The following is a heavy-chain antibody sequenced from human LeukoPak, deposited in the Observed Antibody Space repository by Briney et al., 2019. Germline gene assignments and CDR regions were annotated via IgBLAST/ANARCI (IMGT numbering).Heavy chain of an antibody. V-gene: IGHV3-30*18. CDR1: GFTFSSYG. J-gene: IGHJ3*02. Sequence: GGSLRLSCAASGFTFSSYGMHWVRQAPGKGLEWVAVISYDGSNKYYADSVKGRFTISRDNSKNTLYLQMNRLRAEDTAVYYCAKEGWRITRFFDIWGQGTMVTVSS. D-gene: IGHD3-3*01. CDR3: AKEGWRITRFFDI. CDR2: ISYDGSNK.